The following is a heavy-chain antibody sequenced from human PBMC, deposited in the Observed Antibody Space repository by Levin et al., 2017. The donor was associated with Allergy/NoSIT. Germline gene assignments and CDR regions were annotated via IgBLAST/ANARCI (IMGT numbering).Heavy chain of an antibody. J-gene: IGHJ6*02. Sequence: SGGSLRLSCEASGFAFGEYAMHWVRQVPGRGLEWVSGISWNSGTIGYADSVKGRVIISRENDKKTLFLQMTTLRAEDTAVYYCVKDRLGELSGMDVWGQGTMVSV. CDR1: GFAFGEYA. D-gene: IGHD2-21*01. V-gene: IGHV3-9*01. CDR2: ISWNSGTI. CDR3: VKDRLGELSGMDV.